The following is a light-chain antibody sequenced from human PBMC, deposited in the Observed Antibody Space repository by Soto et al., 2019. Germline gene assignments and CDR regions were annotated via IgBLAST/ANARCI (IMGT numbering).Light chain of an antibody. J-gene: IGKJ2*01. CDR2: GAS. V-gene: IGKV3-15*01. CDR3: QQYNNWPPGDT. CDR1: QSVSSN. Sequence: EIVMTQSPATLSVSPGERATLSCRASQSVSSNLAWYQQKPGQAPRLLIYGASTRATGIPARFSCSGSGTEFTLNISSLQSEDFAVYYCQQYNNWPPGDTFGQGTKLEIK.